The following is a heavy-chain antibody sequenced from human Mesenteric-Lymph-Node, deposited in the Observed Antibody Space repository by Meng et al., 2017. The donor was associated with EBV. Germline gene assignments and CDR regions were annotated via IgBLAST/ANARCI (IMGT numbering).Heavy chain of an antibody. D-gene: IGHD3-10*01. V-gene: IGHV4-34*01. J-gene: IGHJ4*02. CDR2: MNNGGTS. Sequence: VQFTQWVAGLLNAWATLCLTWAVYGESFSGFYWSGVRQAPGKGLEWIGEMNNGGTSNYNPSLESRVTISVDPSKNQFSLNLRSVTAADTAVYYCARVKPSIWFGELFYYFDYWGPGILVTVSS. CDR3: ARVKPSIWFGELFYYFDY. CDR1: GESFSGFY.